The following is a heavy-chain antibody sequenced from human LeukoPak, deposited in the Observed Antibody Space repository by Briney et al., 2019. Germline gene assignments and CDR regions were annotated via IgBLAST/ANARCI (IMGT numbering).Heavy chain of an antibody. V-gene: IGHV4-4*02. CDR2: IFHSGST. CDR1: SGSIFSSNW. Sequence: PSGTLSLTCAVSSGSIFSSNWWSWVRQPPGKGQEWIGQIFHSGSTSYSPSLKSRVTISVDKSKNQFSLRLTSVTAADTAVYYCARSPTKRVPEDYWGQGTLVTVSS. J-gene: IGHJ4*02. CDR3: ARSPTKRVPEDY. D-gene: IGHD2-2*01.